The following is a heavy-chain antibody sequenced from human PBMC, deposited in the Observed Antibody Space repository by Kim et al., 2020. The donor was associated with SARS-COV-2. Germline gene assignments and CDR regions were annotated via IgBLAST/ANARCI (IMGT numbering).Heavy chain of an antibody. D-gene: IGHD6-6*01. CDR2: IYYSGST. V-gene: IGHV4-31*03. CDR3: ARDSGSSSQYWDY. CDR1: GGSISSGGYY. J-gene: IGHJ4*02. Sequence: SETLSLTCTVSGGSISSGGYYWSWIRQHPGKGLEWIGYIYYSGSTYYNPSLKSRVTISVDTSKNQFSLKLSSVTAADTAVYYCARDSGSSSQYWDYWGQGTLVTVSS.